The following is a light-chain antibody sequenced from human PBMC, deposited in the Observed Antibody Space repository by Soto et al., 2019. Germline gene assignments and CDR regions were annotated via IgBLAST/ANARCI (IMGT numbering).Light chain of an antibody. Sequence: EIVLTQSPGTLSLSPGERATLSCRASQSVTNSYLAWYQQKPGQAPRLLIYGASSRATGIPDRFGGSGSGTDFTLTISRLEPEDFAVYYCQQYGSSPGITFGQGTRLEI. J-gene: IGKJ5*01. CDR1: QSVTNSY. CDR3: QQYGSSPGIT. V-gene: IGKV3-20*01. CDR2: GAS.